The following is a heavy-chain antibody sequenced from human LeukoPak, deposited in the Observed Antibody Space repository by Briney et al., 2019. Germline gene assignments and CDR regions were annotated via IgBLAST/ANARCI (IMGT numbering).Heavy chain of an antibody. Sequence: GRSLRLSCAASGFTFSSYAMHWVRQAPGKGLEWVAVISYDGSNKYYADSVKGRFTISRDNSKNTLYLQMNSLRAEDTAVYYCAKDTTITMVRPLFDPWGQGTLVTVSS. J-gene: IGHJ5*02. V-gene: IGHV3-30*04. CDR3: AKDTTITMVRPLFDP. D-gene: IGHD3-10*01. CDR2: ISYDGSNK. CDR1: GFTFSSYA.